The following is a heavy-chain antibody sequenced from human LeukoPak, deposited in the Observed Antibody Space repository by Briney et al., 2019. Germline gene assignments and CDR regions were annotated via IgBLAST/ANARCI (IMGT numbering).Heavy chain of an antibody. J-gene: IGHJ4*02. CDR1: GLTFSGQW. CDR2: ISGSGSNT. D-gene: IGHD1-1*01. Sequence: PGGSLRLSCVASGLTFSGQWLNWVRQAPGKGLECVSVISGSGSNTDYADSVKGRFTISRDNSKNTLSLQMNSLRAEDTAVYYCAKVVGTGTTPTDYWGQGTLVTVSS. CDR3: AKVVGTGTTPTDY. V-gene: IGHV3-23*01.